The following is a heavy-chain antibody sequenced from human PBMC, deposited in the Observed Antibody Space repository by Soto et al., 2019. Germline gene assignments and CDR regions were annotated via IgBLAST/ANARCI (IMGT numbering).Heavy chain of an antibody. D-gene: IGHD6-19*01. Sequence: ASVKVSCKASGYTFTSYGISWVRQAPGQGLEWMGWISAYNGNTNYAQKLQGRVTMTTDTSTSTAYMELRSLRSDDTAVYYCARKYSSGWPQYYFDYWGQGTLVTVPQ. CDR2: ISAYNGNT. V-gene: IGHV1-18*01. CDR1: GYTFTSYG. CDR3: ARKYSSGWPQYYFDY. J-gene: IGHJ4*02.